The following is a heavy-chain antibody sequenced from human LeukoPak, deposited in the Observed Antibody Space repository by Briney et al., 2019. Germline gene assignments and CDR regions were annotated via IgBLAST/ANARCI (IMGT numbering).Heavy chain of an antibody. CDR3: APLRDDFWSGYYPSDAFDI. J-gene: IGHJ3*02. CDR1: GGSISSGGYY. V-gene: IGHV4-30-2*01. Sequence: SETLSLTCTVSGGSISSGGYYWSWIRQPPGKGLGWIGYIYHSGSTYYNPSLKSRVTISVDRSKNQFSLKLSSVTAADTAVYYCAPLRDDFWSGYYPSDAFDIWGQGTMVTVSS. CDR2: IYHSGST. D-gene: IGHD3-3*01.